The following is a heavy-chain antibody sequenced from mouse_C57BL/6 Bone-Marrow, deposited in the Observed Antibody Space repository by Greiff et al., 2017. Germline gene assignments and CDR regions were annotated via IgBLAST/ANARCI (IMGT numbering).Heavy chain of an antibody. J-gene: IGHJ1*03. CDR3: ARWGYHWYFDV. CDR2: IDPSDSET. Sequence: QVQLQQPGAELVRPGSSVKLSCKASGYTFTSYWMPWVKQRPIQGLEWIGNIDPSDSETHYNQKFKDKATLTVDKSSSTAYMQLSSLTSEDSAVYYCARWGYHWYFDVWGTGTTVTVSS. CDR1: GYTFTSYW. V-gene: IGHV1-52*01. D-gene: IGHD2-2*01.